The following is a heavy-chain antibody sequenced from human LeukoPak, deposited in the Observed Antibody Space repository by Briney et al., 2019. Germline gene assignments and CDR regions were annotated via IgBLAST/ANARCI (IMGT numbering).Heavy chain of an antibody. CDR2: ISGSGGST. V-gene: IGHV3-23*01. Sequence: GGSLRLSCAASGFTLSSYGMSWVRQAPGKGLEWVSAISGSGGSTYYADSVKGRFTISRDNSKNTLYLQMNSLRAEDTAVYYCAKDICSSTSCYSDYWGQGTLVTVSS. CDR3: AKDICSSTSCYSDY. CDR1: GFTLSSYG. D-gene: IGHD2-2*01. J-gene: IGHJ4*02.